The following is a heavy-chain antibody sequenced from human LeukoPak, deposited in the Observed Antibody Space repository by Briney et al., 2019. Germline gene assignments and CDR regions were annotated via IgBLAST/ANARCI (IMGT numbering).Heavy chain of an antibody. CDR3: ASPGWGGSYYFDY. J-gene: IGHJ4*02. V-gene: IGHV3-48*03. D-gene: IGHD1-26*01. CDR1: GFTFSSYE. CDR2: ISSSGSTI. Sequence: KPGGSLRLSCAASGFTFSSYEMNWVRQAPGKGLEWVSYISSSGSTIYYADSVKGRFTISRDNAKNSLYLQMNSLRAEDTAVYYCASPGWGGSYYFDYWGQGTLVTVSS.